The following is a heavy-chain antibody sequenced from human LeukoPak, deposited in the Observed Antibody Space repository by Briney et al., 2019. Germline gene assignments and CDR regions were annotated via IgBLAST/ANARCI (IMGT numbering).Heavy chain of an antibody. Sequence: GGSLRLSCAASGFTFSSYAMSWVRQAPGKGLEWVSAIYSGGNTYYADSVKGRFTISRDSSKNTLYLQMSNLRPEDTAMYYCAKLPSSGWLDYWGQGTLVTVSS. D-gene: IGHD6-19*01. CDR1: GFTFSSYA. CDR3: AKLPSSGWLDY. J-gene: IGHJ4*02. V-gene: IGHV3-23*05. CDR2: IYSGGNT.